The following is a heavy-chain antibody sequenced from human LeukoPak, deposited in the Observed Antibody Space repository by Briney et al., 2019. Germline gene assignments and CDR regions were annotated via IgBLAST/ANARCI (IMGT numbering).Heavy chain of an antibody. CDR3: ARAVGSGSFQTYYYYMDV. CDR1: GGAISSYY. CDR2: IDYSGST. Sequence: SETLSLTCIVSGGAISSYYWNWIRQPPGKGLEWIGYIDYSGSTNYNPSLKSRVTMAVDTSKNQFSLKLSSVTAADTAVYYCARAVGSGSFQTYYYYMDVWGKGTTVTISS. D-gene: IGHD3-10*01. V-gene: IGHV4-59*12. J-gene: IGHJ6*03.